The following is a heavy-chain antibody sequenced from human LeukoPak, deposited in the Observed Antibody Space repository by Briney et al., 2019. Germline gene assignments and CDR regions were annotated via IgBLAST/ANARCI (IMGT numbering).Heavy chain of an antibody. V-gene: IGHV3-74*01. CDR3: ARERYYSDSSGPMDC. Sequence: GGSLRLSCAASGFTFSNYWMHWVRQAPGKGLVWVSRINSDGSSTTYADSVKGRFTISRDNAKNSLYLQMNSLRAEDTAVYYCARERYYSDSSGPMDCWGQGTLVTVSA. D-gene: IGHD3-22*01. J-gene: IGHJ4*02. CDR1: GFTFSNYW. CDR2: INSDGSST.